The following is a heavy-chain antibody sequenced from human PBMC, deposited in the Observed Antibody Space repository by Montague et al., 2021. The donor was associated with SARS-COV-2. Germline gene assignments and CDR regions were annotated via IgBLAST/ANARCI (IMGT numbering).Heavy chain of an antibody. J-gene: IGHJ5*02. V-gene: IGHV4-59*08. Sequence: SETRSLTCTVSGGSISSYYWSWIRQPPGKGLEWIGYIYYSGSTNYHPSLKSRVTISVDTSKNQFSLKLSSVTAADTAVYYCAGLGGSYYDIEESWFDPWGQGTLVTVSS. CDR3: AGLGGSYYDIEESWFDP. CDR1: GGSISSYY. CDR2: IYYSGST. D-gene: IGHD3-22*01.